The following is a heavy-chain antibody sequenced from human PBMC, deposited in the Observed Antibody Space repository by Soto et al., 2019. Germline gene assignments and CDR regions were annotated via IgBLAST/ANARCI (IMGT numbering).Heavy chain of an antibody. D-gene: IGHD1-26*01. Sequence: VGSLRLSCAASGFTFSSYSMNWVRQAPGKGLEWVSYISSSSSTIYYADSVKGRFTISRDNAKNSLYLQMNSLRDEDTAVYYCARGGYSRPYDAFDICGQRTMVTVSS. V-gene: IGHV3-48*02. CDR3: ARGGYSRPYDAFDI. J-gene: IGHJ3*02. CDR2: ISSSSSTI. CDR1: GFTFSSYS.